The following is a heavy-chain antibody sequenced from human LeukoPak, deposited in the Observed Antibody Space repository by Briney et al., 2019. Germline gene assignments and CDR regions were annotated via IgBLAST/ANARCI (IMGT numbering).Heavy chain of an antibody. V-gene: IGHV3-23*01. CDR2: ISGGGGST. D-gene: IGHD3-22*01. CDR3: ARDLNSSGSY. CDR1: GFTFTSYS. Sequence: TGGSLRLSCAASGFTFTSYSMNWVRQAPGKGLEWVSTISGGGGSTYYADSVKGRFTISRDNSKNTVYLQMNSLRAEDTAVYYCARDLNSSGSYWGQGTLVTVSS. J-gene: IGHJ4*02.